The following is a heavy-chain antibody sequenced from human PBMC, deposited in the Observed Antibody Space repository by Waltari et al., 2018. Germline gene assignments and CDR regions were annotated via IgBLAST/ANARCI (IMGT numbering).Heavy chain of an antibody. D-gene: IGHD3-9*01. CDR1: GFTFSSYA. Sequence: EVQLLESGGGLVQPGGSLRLSCAASGFTFSSYAMSWVRQAPGKGLEWGSAISGSGGRTYYADSVKGRFTISRDNSKNTLYLQMNSLRAEDTAVYYCAKERDILTRADYWGQGTLVTVSS. J-gene: IGHJ4*02. V-gene: IGHV3-23*01. CDR3: AKERDILTRADY. CDR2: ISGSGGRT.